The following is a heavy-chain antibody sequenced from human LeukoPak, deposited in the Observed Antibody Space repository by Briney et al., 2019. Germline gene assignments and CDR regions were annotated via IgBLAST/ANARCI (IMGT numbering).Heavy chain of an antibody. J-gene: IGHJ4*02. CDR2: ISGSGGST. CDR1: GFTFSSYA. Sequence: GGSLRLSCAASGFTFSSYAMSWVRQAPGKGLEWVSAISGSGGSTYYADSVKGRFTISRDNSKNTLYLQMSSLRAEDTAVYYCAKELKGRVTMIVVVTALDYWGQGTLVTVSS. D-gene: IGHD3-22*01. CDR3: AKELKGRVTMIVVVTALDY. V-gene: IGHV3-23*01.